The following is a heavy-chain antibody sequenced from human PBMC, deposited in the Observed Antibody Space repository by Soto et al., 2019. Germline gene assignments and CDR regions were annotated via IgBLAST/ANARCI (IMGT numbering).Heavy chain of an antibody. CDR1: GYSFTSYW. CDR2: IYPGDSDT. J-gene: IGHJ6*02. CDR3: ARQKIAVAGTFGMDV. V-gene: IGHV5-51*01. Sequence: GESLNISCKGSGYSFTSYWIGWVRQMPGKGLEWMGIIYPGDSDTRYSPSFQGQVTISADKSISTAYLQWSSLKASDTAMYYCARQKIAVAGTFGMDVWGQGTTVTVSS. D-gene: IGHD6-19*01.